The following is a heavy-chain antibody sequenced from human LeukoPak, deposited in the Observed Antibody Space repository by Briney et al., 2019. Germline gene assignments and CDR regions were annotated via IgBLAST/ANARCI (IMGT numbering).Heavy chain of an antibody. CDR3: ARGRERLRYFDWLPRYNWFDP. Sequence: SETLSLTCTVSGGSISSQYWSWIRQPPGKGLEWIGYISYSGSTSYNPSLKSRVTISVDTSQNQFSLKLSSVTAADTAVYYCARGRERLRYFDWLPRYNWFDPWGQGTLVTVSS. CDR1: GGSISSQY. CDR2: ISYSGST. J-gene: IGHJ5*02. D-gene: IGHD3-9*01. V-gene: IGHV4-59*11.